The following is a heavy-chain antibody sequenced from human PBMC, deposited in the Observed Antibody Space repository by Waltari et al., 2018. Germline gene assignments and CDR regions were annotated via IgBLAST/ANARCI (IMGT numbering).Heavy chain of an antibody. Sequence: QVQLVESGGGVVQSGESLRLSCTASGFTLSPYSIHWVRQAPGKGLEWVAVISHDGSSRFYADSVKGRFTISRDGSANSVFLQMNSLRADDAAVYYCARVRVTYYYYYAMDVWGQGTTVTVSS. J-gene: IGHJ6*02. D-gene: IGHD2-21*02. V-gene: IGHV3-30-3*01. CDR1: GFTLSPYS. CDR2: ISHDGSSR. CDR3: ARVRVTYYYYYAMDV.